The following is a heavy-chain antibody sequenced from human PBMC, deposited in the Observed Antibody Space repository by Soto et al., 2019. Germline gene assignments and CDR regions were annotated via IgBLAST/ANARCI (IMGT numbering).Heavy chain of an antibody. CDR1: GFTFDDYA. Sequence: GGSLRLSCAASGFTFDDYAMHWVRQAPGKGLEWVSLISGDGGSTYYADSVKGRFTISRDNSKNSLYLQMNSLRTEDTALYYCAKDPTNYSSGYYSFYYYYGMDVWGQGTTVTVSS. CDR2: ISGDGGST. CDR3: AKDPTNYSSGYYSFYYYYGMDV. D-gene: IGHD3-22*01. V-gene: IGHV3-43*02. J-gene: IGHJ6*02.